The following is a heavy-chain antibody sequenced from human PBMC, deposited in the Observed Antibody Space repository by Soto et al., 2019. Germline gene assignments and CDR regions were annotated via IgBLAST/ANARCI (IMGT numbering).Heavy chain of an antibody. CDR2: IYHSGST. CDR3: ARDQLEGNWFDP. V-gene: IGHV4-30-2*01. CDR1: GGSISSGGYS. D-gene: IGHD1-1*01. Sequence: QLQLQESGSGLVRPSQTLSLTCAVSGGSISSGGYSWNWIRQPPGKGLEWIGYIYHSGSTPYNPSLNSRVTISVDKSKNQFALKLSSVTAADTAVYYCARDQLEGNWFDPWGQGTLVTVSS. J-gene: IGHJ5*02.